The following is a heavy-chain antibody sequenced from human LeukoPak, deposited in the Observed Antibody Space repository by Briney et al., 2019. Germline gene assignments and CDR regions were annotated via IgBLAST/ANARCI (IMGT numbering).Heavy chain of an antibody. Sequence: PGGSLRLSCAASGFTFSSYAMSWVRQAAGKGLGWVSAISGSGGSTYYADSVKGRFTISRDNAKNSLYLQMNSPRAEDTAVYYCAGHMTTVTTGWGQGTRVTVSS. CDR1: GFTFSSYA. CDR2: ISGSGGST. V-gene: IGHV3-23*01. D-gene: IGHD4-17*01. J-gene: IGHJ4*02. CDR3: AGHMTTVTTG.